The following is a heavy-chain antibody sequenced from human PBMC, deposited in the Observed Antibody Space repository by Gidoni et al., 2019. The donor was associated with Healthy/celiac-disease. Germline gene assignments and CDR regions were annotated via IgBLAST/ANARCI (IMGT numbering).Heavy chain of an antibody. CDR2: IYTSGST. CDR1: GGSISSGSYY. V-gene: IGHV4-61*02. D-gene: IGHD2-21*02. Sequence: QVQLQESGPGLVKPSQTLSLTCTVSGGSISSGSYYWSWIRPPAGKGLEWIGRIYTSGSTNYNPSLKSRVTISVDTSKNQFSLKLSSVTAADTAVYYCARDRAYCGGDCYGGPDYYYYGMDVWGQGTTVTVSS. J-gene: IGHJ6*02. CDR3: ARDRAYCGGDCYGGPDYYYYGMDV.